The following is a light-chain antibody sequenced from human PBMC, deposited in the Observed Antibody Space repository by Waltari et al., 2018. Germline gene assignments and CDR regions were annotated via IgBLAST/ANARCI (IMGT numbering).Light chain of an antibody. Sequence: QSALTQPASVSGSPGQSITISCTGTRSDVGGYNYVSWYQQHPDKVPNLIIFEVSHRPAGVSDLFSGSKSGNTASLTISGLQTEDEANYYCSSYTASSTRVFGGGTTLTVL. CDR2: EVS. V-gene: IGLV2-14*01. CDR3: SSYTASSTRV. J-gene: IGLJ3*02. CDR1: RSDVGGYNY.